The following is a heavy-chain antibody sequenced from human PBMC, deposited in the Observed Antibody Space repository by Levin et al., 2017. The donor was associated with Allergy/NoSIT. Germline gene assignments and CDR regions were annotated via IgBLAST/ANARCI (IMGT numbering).Heavy chain of an antibody. Sequence: LRVSCAASGFTFGDYAMHWVRQAPGKGLEWVSGINWNRDKIGYADSVRARFTISRDNAKNSLYLQMNSLGPEDTALYYCAKGLNWGSPNTFDYWGQGTLVTVSS. CDR2: INWNRDKI. J-gene: IGHJ4*02. V-gene: IGHV3-9*01. CDR3: AKGLNWGSPNTFDY. D-gene: IGHD7-27*01. CDR1: GFTFGDYA.